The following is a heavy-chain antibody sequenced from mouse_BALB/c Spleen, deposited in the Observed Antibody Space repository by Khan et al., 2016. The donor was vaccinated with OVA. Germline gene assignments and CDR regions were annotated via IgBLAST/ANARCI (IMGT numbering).Heavy chain of an antibody. D-gene: IGHD2-12*01. CDR2: VNPNNGDT. CDR1: GYSFTVYY. J-gene: IGHJ3*01. Sequence: VQLKQSGPDLVKPGASVKISCKASGYSFTVYYMTWVKQSHGKSPEWIGRVNPNNGDTNYNQHFKGKAILTVDKSSNTVYMELRSLTSEDSAVFYCARGYEFYPYWGQGTLVTVSA. V-gene: IGHV1-26*01. CDR3: ARGYEFYPY.